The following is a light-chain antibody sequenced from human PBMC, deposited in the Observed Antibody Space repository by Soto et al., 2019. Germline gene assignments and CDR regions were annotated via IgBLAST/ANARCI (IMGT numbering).Light chain of an antibody. CDR2: KVF. Sequence: EVVMTQSPLSLPVTLGQPASISCRSSQSLVSSDGNTYLHWFQQRPGQSPRRLIYKVFNRDSGVPDRFSGSGSGTDFTLKISRVEAEDVGVYYCMQGTHWPPYTFGQGTKLEIK. V-gene: IGKV2-30*01. CDR1: QSLVSSDGNTY. J-gene: IGKJ2*01. CDR3: MQGTHWPPYT.